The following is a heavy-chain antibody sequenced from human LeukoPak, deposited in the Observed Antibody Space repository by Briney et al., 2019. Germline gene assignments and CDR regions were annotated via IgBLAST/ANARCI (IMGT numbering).Heavy chain of an antibody. CDR2: IYSGGST. D-gene: IGHD5-12*01. V-gene: IGHV3-53*01. CDR3: ARVGRALPGYDYYYGMDV. CDR1: GFTVSSNY. J-gene: IGHJ6*02. Sequence: GGSLRLSCAASGFTVSSNYMSWVRQAPGKGLEWVSVIYSGGSTYYADSVKGRFTISRDNSKNTLYLQMNSLRAEDTAVYYCARVGRALPGYDYYYGMDVWGQGTTVTVSS.